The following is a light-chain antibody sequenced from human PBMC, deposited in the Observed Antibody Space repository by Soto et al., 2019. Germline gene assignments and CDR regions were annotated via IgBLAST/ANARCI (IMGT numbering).Light chain of an antibody. CDR1: QSVSST. V-gene: IGKV3-15*01. CDR3: QQYNNWPLT. Sequence: EIVMTQSPATLSVSPGERATLSCRASQSVSSTLAWYQQKPGQAPRLLIYGASTRATGITARFSGSGSGTEFTLTISSLQSEDCAVYYCQQYNNWPLTFGGGTKVEIK. CDR2: GAS. J-gene: IGKJ4*01.